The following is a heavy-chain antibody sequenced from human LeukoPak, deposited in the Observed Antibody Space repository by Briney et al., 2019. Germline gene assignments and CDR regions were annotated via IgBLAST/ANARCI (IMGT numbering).Heavy chain of an antibody. Sequence: SETLSLTCSVSGASISSGSNYWGWIRQPPGKALEWIGSIYSSGSTYYNSSLQSRVIIIIDTPKNHFSLTLSSVTAADTAVYYCARARYDGYNYLFDYWGQGTLVTVSS. D-gene: IGHD5-24*01. J-gene: IGHJ4*02. CDR3: ARARYDGYNYLFDY. V-gene: IGHV4-39*07. CDR1: GASISSGSNY. CDR2: IYSSGST.